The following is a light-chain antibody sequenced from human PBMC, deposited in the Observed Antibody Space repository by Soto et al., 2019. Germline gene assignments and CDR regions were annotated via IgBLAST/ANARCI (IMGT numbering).Light chain of an antibody. CDR1: SSDVGSYNL. Sequence: QSALTQPASVSGSHGQSITISCTGTSSDVGSYNLVSWYHQHPGKAPKLMIYEVSKRPSGVSNRFSGSKSGNTASLTISGLQAEDEADYYCCSYAGSSTPLIFGTGTKLTVL. V-gene: IGLV2-23*02. CDR2: EVS. CDR3: CSYAGSSTPLI. J-gene: IGLJ1*01.